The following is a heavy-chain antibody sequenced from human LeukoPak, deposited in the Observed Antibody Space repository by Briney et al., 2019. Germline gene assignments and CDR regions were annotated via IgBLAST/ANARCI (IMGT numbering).Heavy chain of an antibody. D-gene: IGHD6-19*01. J-gene: IGHJ3*02. V-gene: IGHV3-30-3*02. Sequence: GSLRLSCAASGFTFSSYAIHWVRQAPGKGLEWVAVISYDGSNKYYADSVKGRFTISRDNAKNTLYLQMNSLRAEDTAVYYCAKPVSGAFDIWGQGTMVTVSS. CDR2: ISYDGSNK. CDR3: AKPVSGAFDI. CDR1: GFTFSSYA.